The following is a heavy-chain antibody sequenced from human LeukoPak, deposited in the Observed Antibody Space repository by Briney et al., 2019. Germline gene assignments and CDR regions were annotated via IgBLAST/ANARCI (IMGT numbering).Heavy chain of an antibody. CDR1: GGSISSSSYY. V-gene: IGHV4-39*01. D-gene: IGHD3-22*01. J-gene: IGHJ4*02. CDR2: IYYSGST. Sequence: SETLSLTCTVSGGSISSSSYYWGWIRQPPGKGLEWIGSIYYSGSTYYNPSLKSRVTISVDTSKNQFSLKLSSVTAADTAVYYCARVNYYDSSGYYGNLDYWGQGTLVTVSS. CDR3: ARVNYYDSSGYYGNLDY.